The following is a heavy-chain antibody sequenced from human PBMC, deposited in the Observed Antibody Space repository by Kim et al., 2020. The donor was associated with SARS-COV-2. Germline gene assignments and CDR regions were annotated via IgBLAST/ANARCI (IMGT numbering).Heavy chain of an antibody. Sequence: SETLSLTCTVSGYSISSGYYWGWIRQPPGKGLEWIGSIYHSGSTYYNPSLKSRVTISVDTSKNQFSLKLSSVTAADTAVYYCASEDIVATRGAFDIWGQGTMVTVSS. CDR1: GYSISSGYY. V-gene: IGHV4-38-2*02. D-gene: IGHD5-12*01. CDR2: IYHSGST. CDR3: ASEDIVATRGAFDI. J-gene: IGHJ3*02.